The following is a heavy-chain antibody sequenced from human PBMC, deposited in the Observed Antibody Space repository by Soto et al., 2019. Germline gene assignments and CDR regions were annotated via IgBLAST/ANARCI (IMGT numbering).Heavy chain of an antibody. CDR3: AKDPRSGTYYDFWSGPYYFDD. CDR1: GFTFSSYA. V-gene: IGHV3-23*01. D-gene: IGHD3-3*01. CDR2: ISGSGGST. J-gene: IGHJ4*02. Sequence: PGGSLRLSCAASGFTFSSYAMSWVRQAPGKGLEWVSAISGSGGSTYYADSVKGRFTISRDNSKNTLYLQMNSLRAEDTVVYYCAKDPRSGTYYDFWSGPYYFDDWGQGTLVTVSS.